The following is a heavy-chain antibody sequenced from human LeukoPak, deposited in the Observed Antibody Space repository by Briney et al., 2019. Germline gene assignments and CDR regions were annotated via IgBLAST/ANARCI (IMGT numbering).Heavy chain of an antibody. CDR1: GGSISSSSFL. CDR2: IYYSGST. J-gene: IGHJ4*02. D-gene: IGHD5-18*01. V-gene: IGHV4-39*01. Sequence: SETLSLTCSVSGGSISSSSFLWDWIRQPTGKGLEWIGSIYYSGSTYYNPSLKSRVTISVDTSKNQFSLKLSSMTAADTAVYYCVRRSRDTGMAGSDYWGQGTLVTVSS. CDR3: VRRSRDTGMAGSDY.